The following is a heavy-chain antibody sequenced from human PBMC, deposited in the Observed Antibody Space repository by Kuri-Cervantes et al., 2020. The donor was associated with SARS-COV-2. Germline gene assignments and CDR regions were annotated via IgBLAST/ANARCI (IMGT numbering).Heavy chain of an antibody. D-gene: IGHD3-3*01. V-gene: IGHV3-7*03. J-gene: IGHJ4*02. Sequence: GGSLRLSCAASGFTFSSYWMSWVRQAPGKGLEWVANIKQDGSEKYYVDSVKGRFTISRDNAKNSLYLQMNSLRAEDTAVYYCAKYGVQYYDFWSGYYFFDYWGQGTLVTVSS. CDR2: IKQDGSEK. CDR1: GFTFSSYW. CDR3: AKYGVQYYDFWSGYYFFDY.